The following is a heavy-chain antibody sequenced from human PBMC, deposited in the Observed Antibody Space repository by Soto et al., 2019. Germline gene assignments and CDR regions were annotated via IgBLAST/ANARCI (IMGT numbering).Heavy chain of an antibody. J-gene: IGHJ4*02. CDR3: ARRVQGDSGYDSQFDY. V-gene: IGHV4-39*01. CDR2: IYYSGST. CDR1: GGSISSSSYY. Sequence: SETLSLTCTVSGGSISSSSYYWGWIRQPPGKGLEWIGSIYYSGSTYYNPSLKSRVTISVDTSKNQFSLKLSSVTAADTAVYYCARRVQGDSGYDSQFDYWGQGTLVTFSS. D-gene: IGHD5-12*01.